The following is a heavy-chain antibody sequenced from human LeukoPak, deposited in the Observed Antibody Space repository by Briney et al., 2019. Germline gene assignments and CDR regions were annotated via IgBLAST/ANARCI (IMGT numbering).Heavy chain of an antibody. Sequence: PSGTLSLTCAVYGGSFSGYYWSWIRQPPGKGLEWIGEINHSGSTNYNPSLKSRVTISVDTSKNQFSLKLSSVTAADTAVYYCARSDYYDTKAFDYWGQGTLVTVSS. D-gene: IGHD3-22*01. CDR3: ARSDYYDTKAFDY. CDR1: GGSFSGYY. V-gene: IGHV4-34*01. CDR2: INHSGST. J-gene: IGHJ4*02.